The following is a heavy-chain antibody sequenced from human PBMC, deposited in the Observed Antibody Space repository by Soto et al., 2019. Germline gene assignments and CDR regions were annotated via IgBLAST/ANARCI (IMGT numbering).Heavy chain of an antibody. J-gene: IGHJ4*02. Sequence: SVKVSCKASGGTFSSYAISWVRQAPGQGLEWMGGIIPIFGTANYAQKFQGRVTITADESTSTAYMELSSLRSEDTAVYYCAGDAVAVDTAMVRPNFDYWGQGTLVTVSS. CDR2: IIPIFGTA. CDR3: AGDAVAVDTAMVRPNFDY. D-gene: IGHD5-18*01. CDR1: GGTFSSYA. V-gene: IGHV1-69*13.